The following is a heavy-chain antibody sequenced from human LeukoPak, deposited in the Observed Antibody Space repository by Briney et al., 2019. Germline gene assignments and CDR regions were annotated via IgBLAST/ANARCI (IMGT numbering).Heavy chain of an antibody. D-gene: IGHD4-23*01. Sequence: PGGSLRLSCAASGFTFSSYAMHWVRQAPGKGLEWVAVISYDGSNKYYADSVKGRFTISRDNSKNTLYLQMNSLRAEDTAVYYCSRDLGRYGGNWGQGTLLTVSP. V-gene: IGHV3-30-3*01. CDR1: GFTFSSYA. J-gene: IGHJ4*02. CDR3: SRDLGRYGGN. CDR2: ISYDGSNK.